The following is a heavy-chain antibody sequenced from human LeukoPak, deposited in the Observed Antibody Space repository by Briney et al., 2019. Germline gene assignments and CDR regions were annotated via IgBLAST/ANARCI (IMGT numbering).Heavy chain of an antibody. CDR3: ARGGIVVVTYAFDI. CDR2: ISSSSSYI. D-gene: IGHD2-21*02. J-gene: IGHJ3*02. CDR1: GFTFSSYS. V-gene: IGHV3-21*01. Sequence: PGGSLRLSCAASGFTFSSYSMIWVRQAPGKGLEWVSSISSSSSYIYYADSVKGRFTISRDNAKNSLYLQMNSLRAEDTAVYYCARGGIVVVTYAFDIWGQGTMVTVSS.